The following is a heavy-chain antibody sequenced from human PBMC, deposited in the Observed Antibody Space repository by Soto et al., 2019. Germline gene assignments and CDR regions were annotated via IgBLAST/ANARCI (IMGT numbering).Heavy chain of an antibody. CDR3: ARYRDHSSGWYANWFDP. J-gene: IGHJ5*02. D-gene: IGHD6-19*01. V-gene: IGHV5-51*01. Sequence: PGESLKISCKGSGYSFTSYWIGWVRQMPGKGLEWMGIIYPGDSDTRYSPSFQGQVTISADKSISTAYLQWSSLKASDTAMYYCARYRDHSSGWYANWFDPWGQGTLVTVSS. CDR2: IYPGDSDT. CDR1: GYSFTSYW.